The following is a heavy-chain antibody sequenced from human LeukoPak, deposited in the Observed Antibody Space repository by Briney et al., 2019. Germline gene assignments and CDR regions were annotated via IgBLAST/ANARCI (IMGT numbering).Heavy chain of an antibody. V-gene: IGHV4-34*01. J-gene: IGHJ4*02. CDR1: GGSFSGYY. Sequence: SETLSLTCAVYGGSFSGYYWSWIRQPPGKGLEWIGEINHSGSTNYNPSLKSRVTISVDTSKNQFPLKLSSVTAADTAVYYCARGFSHWGQGTLVTVSS. CDR3: ARGFSH. CDR2: INHSGST.